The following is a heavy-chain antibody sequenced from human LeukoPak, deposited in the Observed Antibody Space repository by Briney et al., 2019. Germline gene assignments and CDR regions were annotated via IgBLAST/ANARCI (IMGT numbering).Heavy chain of an antibody. D-gene: IGHD4-23*01. V-gene: IGHV3-23*01. CDR1: GFTFSSYA. J-gene: IGHJ4*02. CDR3: ARDFSRDGGNPSFDY. CDR2: ISGSGGST. Sequence: GGSLRLSCAASGFTFSSYAMSWVRQAPGKGLEWVSAISGSGGSTYYADSVKGRFTISRDNSKNTLYLQMNSLRAEDTAVYYCARDFSRDGGNPSFDYWGQGTLVTVSS.